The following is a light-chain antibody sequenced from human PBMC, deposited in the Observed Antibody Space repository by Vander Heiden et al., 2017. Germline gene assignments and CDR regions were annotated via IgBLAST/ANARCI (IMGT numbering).Light chain of an antibody. CDR3: QQYNNWPPWT. CDR1: QSVSSN. J-gene: IGKJ1*01. Sequence: EIVMTQSPATLSVSPGARATLSCRASQSVSSNLAWYQQKPGQAPRLLIYGASSGTGTEFTLTISSLQSEDFAVYYCQQYNNWPPWTFGQGTKVEIK. V-gene: IGKV3-15*01. CDR2: GAS.